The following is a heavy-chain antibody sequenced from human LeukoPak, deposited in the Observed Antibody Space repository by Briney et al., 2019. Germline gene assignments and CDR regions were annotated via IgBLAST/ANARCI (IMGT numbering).Heavy chain of an antibody. Sequence: SETLSLTCTVSGGSISSYYWSWIRQPPGKGLDWIGYICYTGSTNYNPSLKSRVTLSVDTSKNQFSLKLSSVTAADTAVYYCARSGRGLATRFDPWGQGILVTVSS. V-gene: IGHV4-59*13. CDR1: GGSISSYY. CDR2: ICYTGST. D-gene: IGHD1-26*01. CDR3: ARSGRGLATRFDP. J-gene: IGHJ5*02.